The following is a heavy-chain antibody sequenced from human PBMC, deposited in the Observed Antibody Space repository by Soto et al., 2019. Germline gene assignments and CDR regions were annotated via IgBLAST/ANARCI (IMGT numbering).Heavy chain of an antibody. CDR2: ISNDGSKR. V-gene: IGHV3-30-3*01. Sequence: EGSLRLSCATSGFSFSTYAIHWVRQAPGKGLDWVAVISNDGSKRYYAQSVKGRFTISRDNSNNTVDLQMNSLRAEDTALYYCARSIAVAGLDYWGPGTLVTVSS. D-gene: IGHD6-19*01. J-gene: IGHJ4*02. CDR3: ARSIAVAGLDY. CDR1: GFSFSTYA.